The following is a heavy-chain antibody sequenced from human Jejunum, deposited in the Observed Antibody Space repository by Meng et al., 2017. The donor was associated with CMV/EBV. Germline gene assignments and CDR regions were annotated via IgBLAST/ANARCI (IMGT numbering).Heavy chain of an antibody. V-gene: IGHV3-64*02. CDR1: GYNFMGFA. Sequence: CPAPGYNFMGFALHWVLQTPGKRLEYVSGISSDGGRTFYGDSVKGRFTISRDNSKDTMFLQMGSLRIEDTAVYYCGRGRDYGDLWGQGTLVTVSS. CDR3: GRGRDYGDL. J-gene: IGHJ5*02. D-gene: IGHD3-10*01. CDR2: ISSDGGRT.